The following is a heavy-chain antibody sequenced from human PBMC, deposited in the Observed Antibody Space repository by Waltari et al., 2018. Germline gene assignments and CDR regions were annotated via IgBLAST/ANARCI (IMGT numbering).Heavy chain of an antibody. V-gene: IGHV4-34*01. J-gene: IGHJ4*02. CDR1: GGSFSGYY. Sequence: QVQLQQWGAGLLKPSETLSLTCAVYGGSFSGYYWSWIRQPPGKGLEWIGEINHSGSTNYNPSLKSRVTISVDTSKNQFSRKLSSVTAADTAVYYCARGAFSLWFGELAVWWGFDYWGQGTLVTVSS. D-gene: IGHD3-10*01. CDR3: ARGAFSLWFGELAVWWGFDY. CDR2: INHSGST.